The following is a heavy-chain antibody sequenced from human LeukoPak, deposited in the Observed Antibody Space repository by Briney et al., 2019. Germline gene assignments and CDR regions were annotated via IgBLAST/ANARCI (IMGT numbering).Heavy chain of an antibody. CDR3: SKKVEGRSPFDS. V-gene: IGHV3-23*01. J-gene: IGHJ4*02. CDR2: INGSGVTT. Sequence: GGSLRLSCVASGFTFRTYAMSWVRQAPGKGLEWVSGINGSGVTTSYADSVKGRFTISRDNYKNMLYLQMNSLRADDTAVYYCSKKVEGRSPFDSWGQGTLVTVSS. D-gene: IGHD1-26*01. CDR1: GFTFRTYA.